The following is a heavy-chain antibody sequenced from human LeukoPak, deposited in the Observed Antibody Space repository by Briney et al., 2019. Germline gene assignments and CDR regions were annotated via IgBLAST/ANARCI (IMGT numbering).Heavy chain of an antibody. CDR1: GLTFSNYG. CDR2: ISYDGSNQ. V-gene: IGHV3-30*18. J-gene: IGHJ4*02. D-gene: IGHD3-22*01. Sequence: GGSLRLSCTASGLTFSNYGIHWVRQAPGKGLEWVGVISYDGSNQYYVDSVKGRFSIPRDDSKNTAYLQMNNLITEDTAVYYCAKDLFLYGSSGYPRCPDYWGQGTLVTVSS. CDR3: AKDLFLYGSSGYPRCPDY.